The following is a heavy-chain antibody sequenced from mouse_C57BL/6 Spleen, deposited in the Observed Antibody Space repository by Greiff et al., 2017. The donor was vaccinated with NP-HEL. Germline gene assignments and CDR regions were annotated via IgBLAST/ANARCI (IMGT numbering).Heavy chain of an antibody. V-gene: IGHV2-3*01. D-gene: IGHD1-1*01. CDR3: AKDKGLGYYGSSLYWYFDV. Sequence: VQVVESGPGLVAPSQSLSITCTVSGFSLTSYGVSWVRQPPGKGLEWLGVIWGDGSTNYHSALISRLSISKDNSKSQVFLKLNSLQTDDTATYYCAKDKGLGYYGSSLYWYFDVWGTGTTVTVSS. J-gene: IGHJ1*03. CDR1: GFSLTSYG. CDR2: IWGDGST.